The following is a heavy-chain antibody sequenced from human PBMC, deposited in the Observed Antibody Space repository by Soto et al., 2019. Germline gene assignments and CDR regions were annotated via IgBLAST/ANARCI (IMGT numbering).Heavy chain of an antibody. J-gene: IGHJ4*02. Sequence: RASVKVSGKASGYTFNTYGINWVRQAPGQGLEWMGWINTDSGNPSYAQKFQGRVSMTRDTSSGTAYMEMRSLTSDDTAVYYCTRKKCIRDCYLFDYWVQGTLVTVS. D-gene: IGHD2-21*02. CDR1: GYTFNTYG. CDR3: TRKKCIRDCYLFDY. CDR2: INTDSGNP. V-gene: IGHV1-18*01.